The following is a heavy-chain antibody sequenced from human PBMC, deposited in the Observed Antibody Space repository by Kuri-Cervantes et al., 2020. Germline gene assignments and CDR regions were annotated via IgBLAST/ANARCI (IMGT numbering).Heavy chain of an antibody. J-gene: IGHJ3*02. V-gene: IGHV3-66*04. CDR3: ARQQQWLAYDAFDI. CDR1: GFTVSSNY. D-gene: IGHD6-19*01. CDR2: IYSGGST. Sequence: GGSLRLSRAASGFTVSSNYMSWVRQAPGKGLEWVSVIYSGGSTYYADSVKGRFTISRDNSKNTLYLQMNSLRAEDTAVYYCARQQQWLAYDAFDIWGQGTMVTVSS.